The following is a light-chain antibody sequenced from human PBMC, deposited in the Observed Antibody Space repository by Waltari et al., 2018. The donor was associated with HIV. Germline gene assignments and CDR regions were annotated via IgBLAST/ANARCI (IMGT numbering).Light chain of an antibody. J-gene: IGKJ1*01. Sequence: EIVMTQSPATLSVSPGERATLSCRASQSVSSNLAWYQQKPGQAPRLLIYCASTRATGIPGRFGGSGSGTEFTLTISSLQSEDFAVYYCQQYNNWPGKTFGQGTKVEIK. CDR2: CAS. CDR1: QSVSSN. CDR3: QQYNNWPGKT. V-gene: IGKV3-15*01.